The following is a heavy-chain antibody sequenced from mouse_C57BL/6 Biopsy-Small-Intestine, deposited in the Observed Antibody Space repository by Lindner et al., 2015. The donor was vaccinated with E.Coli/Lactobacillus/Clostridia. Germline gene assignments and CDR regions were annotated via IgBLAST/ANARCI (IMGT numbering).Heavy chain of an antibody. Sequence: SVKVSCKAFGYTFTGYYLHWVRQVPGQGLEWMGRINPINGATNYPEKFQGRVTMTRDTSSSTVYMELRSVRSDDTAMYYCARVLTGYVGLWGQGTLVTVSS. CDR1: GYTFTGYY. CDR2: INPINGAT. D-gene: IGHD2-2*01. CDR3: ARVLTGYVGL. J-gene: IGHJ1*01. V-gene: IGHV1-53*01.